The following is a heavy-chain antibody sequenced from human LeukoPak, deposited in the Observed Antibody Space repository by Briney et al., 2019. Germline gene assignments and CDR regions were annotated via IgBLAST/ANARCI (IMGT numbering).Heavy chain of an antibody. CDR3: VGSGGSGSFSLFDY. Sequence: KPSETLSLTCTVSGGSISSGSYYWGWIRQPPGKGLEWIGSIYYSGSTYYNPSLKSRVTISVDTSKNQFSLKLSSVTAADTAVYYCVGSGGSGSFSLFDYWGQGTLVTVSS. CDR1: GGSISSGSYY. CDR2: IYYSGST. D-gene: IGHD3-10*01. V-gene: IGHV4-39*01. J-gene: IGHJ4*02.